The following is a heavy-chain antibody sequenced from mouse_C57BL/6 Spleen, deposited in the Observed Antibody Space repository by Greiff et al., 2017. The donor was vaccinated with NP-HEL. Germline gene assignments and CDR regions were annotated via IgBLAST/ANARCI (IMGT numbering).Heavy chain of an antibody. CDR3: ARSGFITGDAMDD. CDR1: GYTFTSYW. J-gene: IGHJ4*01. V-gene: IGHV1-69*01. Sequence: QVQLQQPGAELVMPGASVKLSCKASGYTFTSYWMHWVKQRPGQGLEWTGEIDPSDSYTKYIQKFKGKSTLTVDKSSSTSYMQLSSPTSEDSAVYYCARSGFITGDAMDDWGQGTSVTVSS. D-gene: IGHD1-1*01. CDR2: IDPSDSYT.